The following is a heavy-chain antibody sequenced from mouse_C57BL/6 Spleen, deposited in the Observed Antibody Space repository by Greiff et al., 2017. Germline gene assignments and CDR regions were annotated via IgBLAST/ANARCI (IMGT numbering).Heavy chain of an antibody. CDR2: IDPNSGGT. D-gene: IGHD1-1*01. V-gene: IGHV1-72*01. CDR3: AREVITTVVARGYAMDY. J-gene: IGHJ4*01. Sequence: QVQLQQPGAELVKPGASVKLSCKASGYTFPSYWMHWVKQRPGRGLEWIGRIDPNSGGTKYNEKFKSKATLTVDKPSSTAYMQLSSLTSEDSAVYYCAREVITTVVARGYAMDYWGQGTSVTVSS. CDR1: GYTFPSYW.